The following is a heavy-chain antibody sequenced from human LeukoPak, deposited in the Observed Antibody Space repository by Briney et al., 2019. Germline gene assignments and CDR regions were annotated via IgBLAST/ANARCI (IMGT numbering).Heavy chain of an antibody. D-gene: IGHD2/OR15-2a*01. CDR1: GGSINSGDYY. J-gene: IGHJ4*02. Sequence: PSETLSLTCTVSGGSINSGDYYWSWIRQPPGKGLEWIGYIYYSGSTNYNPSLKSRVTISVDTSKNQFSLKLSSVTAADTAVYYCARHDTRVYAWDYWGQGTLVTVSS. V-gene: IGHV4-61*08. CDR2: IYYSGST. CDR3: ARHDTRVYAWDY.